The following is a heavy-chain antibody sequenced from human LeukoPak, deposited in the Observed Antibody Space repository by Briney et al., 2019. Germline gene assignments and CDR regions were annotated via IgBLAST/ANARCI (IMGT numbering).Heavy chain of an antibody. Sequence: SQTLSLTCAISGDSVSSNSAAWNWIRQSPSRGLEWLGRTYYRSKWYNDYAVSVKSRITINPDTSKNQFSLQLNSVTPEDTAVYYCAREGGHYSKSGLHDGRFDPWGQGTLVTVSS. V-gene: IGHV6-1*01. J-gene: IGHJ5*02. CDR1: GDSVSSNSAA. CDR2: TYYRSKWYN. D-gene: IGHD2-15*01. CDR3: AREGGHYSKSGLHDGRFDP.